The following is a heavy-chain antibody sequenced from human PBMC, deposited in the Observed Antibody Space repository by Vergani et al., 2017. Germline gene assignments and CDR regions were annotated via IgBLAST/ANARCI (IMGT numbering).Heavy chain of an antibody. CDR3: ARDSWGYCSSTSCYLPYYFDY. Sequence: QVQLVQSGAEVKKPGASVKVSCKASGYTFTSYGISWVRQAPGQGLEWMGWISAYNGNTNYAQKLQGRVTMTTDTSTSTAYMGLRSLRSDDTAVYYCARDSWGYCSSTSCYLPYYFDYWGQGTLVTVSS. D-gene: IGHD2-2*01. J-gene: IGHJ4*02. CDR1: GYTFTSYG. V-gene: IGHV1-18*01. CDR2: ISAYNGNT.